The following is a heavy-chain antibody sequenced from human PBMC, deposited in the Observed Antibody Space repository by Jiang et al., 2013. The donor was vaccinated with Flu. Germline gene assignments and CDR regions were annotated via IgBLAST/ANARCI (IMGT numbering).Heavy chain of an antibody. CDR2: IYNSGRT. J-gene: IGHJ3*02. CDR1: GGSISSGDFY. V-gene: IGHV4-30-4*01. Sequence: GSGLVKPPQTLSLTCTVSGGSISSGDFYWSWFRQPPGKSLEWIGYIYNSGRTYYNPSLESRITISLDTSKSQFSLQLSSMTAADTALYYCAAATSVTMWAFDIWGQGTMVSVSS. D-gene: IGHD3-10*02. CDR3: AAATSVTMWAFDI.